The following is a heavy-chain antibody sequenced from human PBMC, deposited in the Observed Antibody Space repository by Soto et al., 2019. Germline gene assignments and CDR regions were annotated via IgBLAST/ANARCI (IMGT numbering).Heavy chain of an antibody. V-gene: IGHV4-39*01. CDR1: GGSISSSSYY. Sequence: QLQLQESGPGLVKPSETLSLTCTVSGGSISSSSYYWGWIRQPPGKGLEWIGSIHYSGSTYYNPSLRVRVTISVDTSKNQFSLKLSSVTAADTAVYYCARCPYGDFPFDYWGQGTLVTVSS. D-gene: IGHD4-17*01. J-gene: IGHJ4*02. CDR3: ARCPYGDFPFDY. CDR2: IHYSGST.